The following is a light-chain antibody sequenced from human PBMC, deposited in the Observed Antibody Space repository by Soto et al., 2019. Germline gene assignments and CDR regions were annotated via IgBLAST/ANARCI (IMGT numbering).Light chain of an antibody. CDR1: QSVGST. V-gene: IGKV3-15*01. J-gene: IGKJ1*01. CDR3: QQYNDWPET. Sequence: EIVMTQSPATLSVSPGERATLSCRASQSVGSTLAWYQQKVGQAPRLLIYDASARATGIPARFSGSGSGTEFTLTLSSLQSEDFAVYYCQQYNDWPETFGQGTKVEIK. CDR2: DAS.